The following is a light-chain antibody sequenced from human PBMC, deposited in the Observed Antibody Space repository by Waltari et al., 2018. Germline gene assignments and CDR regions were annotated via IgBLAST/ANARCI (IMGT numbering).Light chain of an antibody. CDR2: DTS. CDR3: QEYENIPAT. V-gene: IGKV3-20*01. J-gene: IGKJ1*01. Sequence: EIVLTQSPGTLSLSPGDRATLSCRASQGVRRSLTWYQQKPGQAPRLLIYDTSTRATGIPDRFSGSGSGTDFSLTISRLEPEDFAVYYCQEYENIPATFGQGTKVEIK. CDR1: QGVRRS.